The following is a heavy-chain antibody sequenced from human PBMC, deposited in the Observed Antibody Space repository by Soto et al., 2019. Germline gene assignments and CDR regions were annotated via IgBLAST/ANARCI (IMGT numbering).Heavy chain of an antibody. J-gene: IGHJ6*02. Sequence: GGSLRLSCAASGFTFSSYAMHWVRQAPGKGLEWVAVISYDGSNKYYADSVKGRFTISRDNSKNTLYLQMNSLRAEDTAVYYCARDTVTSLTPYQGFYYYGMDVRGQGTTVTVSS. V-gene: IGHV3-30-3*01. D-gene: IGHD2-2*01. CDR2: ISYDGSNK. CDR3: ARDTVTSLTPYQGFYYYGMDV. CDR1: GFTFSSYA.